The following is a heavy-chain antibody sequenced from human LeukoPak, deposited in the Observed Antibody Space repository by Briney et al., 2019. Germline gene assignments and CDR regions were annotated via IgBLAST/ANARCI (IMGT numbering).Heavy chain of an antibody. CDR3: ARGGYYDFWSGYSNWFDP. V-gene: IGHV6-1*01. J-gene: IGHJ5*02. CDR2: TYYRSKWYN. D-gene: IGHD3-3*01. Sequence: SQTLSLTCAISGDSVSSNSAAWNWLRQSPSRGLEWLGRTYYRSKWYNDYAVSVKSRITINPDTSKNQFSLQLTSVTPEDTAVYYCARGGYYDFWSGYSNWFDPWGQGTLVTVSS. CDR1: GDSVSSNSAA.